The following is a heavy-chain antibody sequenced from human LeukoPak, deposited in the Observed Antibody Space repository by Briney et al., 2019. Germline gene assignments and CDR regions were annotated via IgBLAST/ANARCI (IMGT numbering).Heavy chain of an antibody. CDR1: GGSFTGYY. D-gene: IGHD2-21*01. Sequence: KPSETLSLTCAVYGGSFTGYYWSWIRQPPGKGLEWIGEIDHSGSTNYNPSLKSRVTISVDTSKNQFSLELSSVTAADTAVYYCAREDDGEILWWGQGTLVTVSS. V-gene: IGHV4-34*01. J-gene: IGHJ4*02. CDR2: IDHSGST. CDR3: AREDDGEILW.